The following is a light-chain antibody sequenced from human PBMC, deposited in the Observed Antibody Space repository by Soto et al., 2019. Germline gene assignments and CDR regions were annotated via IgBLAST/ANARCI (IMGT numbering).Light chain of an antibody. J-gene: IGLJ1*01. CDR3: QSYDSSLSVYV. V-gene: IGLV1-40*01. CDR1: SSNIGAGYD. Sequence: QSVLTQPPSVSGAPRHRVTISCTGSSSNIGAGYDVHWYQQFPGTAPKLLIYGNSNRPSGVPDRFSGSKSGTSASLAITGLQAEDEADYYCQSYDSSLSVYVFGTGTKVTVL. CDR2: GNS.